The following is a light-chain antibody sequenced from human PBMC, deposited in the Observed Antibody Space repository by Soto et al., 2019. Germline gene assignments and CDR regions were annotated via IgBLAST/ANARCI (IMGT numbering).Light chain of an antibody. CDR2: GAS. CDR3: QQYGSSLFT. V-gene: IGKV3-20*01. Sequence: EIVLTQSPGTLSLSPGERVTLSCRASQRVSSSYLAWYQQKPGQAPRLLIYGASSRATGIPDRFSGSGSGTDFTLTISRLEPEDFAVYYCQQYGSSLFTFGPGTKVDIK. J-gene: IGKJ3*01. CDR1: QRVSSSY.